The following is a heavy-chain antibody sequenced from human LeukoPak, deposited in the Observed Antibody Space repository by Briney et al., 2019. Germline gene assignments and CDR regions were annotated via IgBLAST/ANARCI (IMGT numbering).Heavy chain of an antibody. CDR2: IYYSGST. V-gene: IGHV4-59*08. Sequence: SETLSLTCTVSGGSISSYYWSWIRQPPGKGLEWIGYIYYSGSTYYNPSLKSRVTISVDTSKNQFSLKLSSVTAADTAVYYCARGSSGSGYDPLEHWFDPWGQGTLVTVSS. CDR1: GGSISSYY. J-gene: IGHJ5*02. CDR3: ARGSSGSGYDPLEHWFDP. D-gene: IGHD5-12*01.